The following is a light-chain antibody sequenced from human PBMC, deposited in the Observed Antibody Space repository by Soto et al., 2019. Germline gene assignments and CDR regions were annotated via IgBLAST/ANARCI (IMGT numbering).Light chain of an antibody. J-gene: IGLJ2*01. V-gene: IGLV2-14*01. CDR3: SSYTRSSTLVL. CDR1: SSDVGGYNY. CDR2: DVS. Sequence: QSALTQPASVSGSPGQSITISCTGTSSDVGGYNYVSWYQQHPGKAPKLMIYDVSNRPSGVSNRFSGSKSGNTASLIISGLQAEDEADYYCSSYTRSSTLVLFGGGTQLTVL.